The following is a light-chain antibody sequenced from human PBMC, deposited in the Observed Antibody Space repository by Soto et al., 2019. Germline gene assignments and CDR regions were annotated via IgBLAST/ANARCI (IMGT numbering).Light chain of an antibody. CDR3: CSYTSSETVV. V-gene: IGLV2-23*02. J-gene: IGLJ3*02. CDR1: NSDVGKYVF. CDR2: EVN. Sequence: QSALTQPASVSGTPGQSITISCTGTNSDVGKYVFVSWYQHYPDKAPKFIIYEVNKRPSGVSHRFSGSKSGSTASLTISGLQAEDEAHYYCCSYTSSETVVFGGGTKVTVL.